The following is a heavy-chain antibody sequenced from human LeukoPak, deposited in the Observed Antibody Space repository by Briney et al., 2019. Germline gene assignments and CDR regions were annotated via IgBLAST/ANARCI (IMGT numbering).Heavy chain of an antibody. J-gene: IGHJ4*02. Sequence: TSVKVSCKAAGYSFSRYAMHWVRHAPGKGLERIGIINPSDVIMGDAQRFQGSVTMKRDTFTRPGYMDLCSLIFCEPPVYYCARGPTNTVTDYWGQETRVTVSS. V-gene: IGHV1-46*01. CDR1: GYSFSRYA. CDR3: ARGPTNTVTDY. CDR2: INPSDVIM. D-gene: IGHD4-17*01.